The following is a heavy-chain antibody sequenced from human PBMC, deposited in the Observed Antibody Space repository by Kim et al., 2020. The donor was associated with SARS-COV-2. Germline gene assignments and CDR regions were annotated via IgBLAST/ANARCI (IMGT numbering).Heavy chain of an antibody. CDR3: AKAHRNFREYQLGDC. V-gene: IGHV3-30*18. CDR1: GFTFSSYG. Sequence: GGSLRLSCAASGFTFSSYGMHWVRQAPGKGLEWVAVISYDGSNKYYADSVKGRFTISRDNSKNTLYLQMNSLRAEDTAVYYCAKAHRNFREYQLGDCWG. CDR2: ISYDGSNK. J-gene: IGHJ5*01. D-gene: IGHD2-2*01.